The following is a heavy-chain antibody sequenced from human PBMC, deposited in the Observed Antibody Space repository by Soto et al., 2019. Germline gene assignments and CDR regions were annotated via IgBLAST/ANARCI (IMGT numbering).Heavy chain of an antibody. J-gene: IGHJ3*02. CDR1: GFTFSDYG. Sequence: QVQMVASGGGVVQPGKSLRLSCAASGFTFSDYGMHWVRQAPARGPEWVALVRDDGSKTYYVDSVRGRFTISRDNSKNMFYLQMNSLRVEDTAIYYCATSTATDAFDIWGQGTMVTVSS. CDR2: VRDDGSKT. V-gene: IGHV3-33*01. CDR3: ATSTATDAFDI.